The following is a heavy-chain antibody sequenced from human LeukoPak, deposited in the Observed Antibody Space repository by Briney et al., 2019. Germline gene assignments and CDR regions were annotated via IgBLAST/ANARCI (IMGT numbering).Heavy chain of an antibody. CDR2: IKQGGSKK. V-gene: IGHV3-7*03. J-gene: IGHJ5*02. Sequence: GGPLRISCAASGFTFSSYWMSWVRQAPGKRLEWVASIKQGGSKKNYVGSVKGRFTISRDNAKTSLHLPMNTVSAADKARSYCARDAGEDWFDPWGQGTLVTVSS. D-gene: IGHD4-17*01. CDR1: GFTFSSYW. CDR3: ARDAGEDWFDP.